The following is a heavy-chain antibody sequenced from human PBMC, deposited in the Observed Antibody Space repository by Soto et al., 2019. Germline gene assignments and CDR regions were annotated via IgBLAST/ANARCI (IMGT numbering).Heavy chain of an antibody. J-gene: IGHJ4*02. D-gene: IGHD2-8*02. V-gene: IGHV4-34*01. CDR1: GGSFSGYY. CDR2: INHSGST. CDR3: ARDKITGLFDY. Sequence: SETLSLTCAVYGGSFSGYYRTWIRQPPGTGLEWIGEINHSGSTNYNPSLKSRVTISVDTSKNQFSLKLTSVTAADTAVYYCARDKITGLFDYWGQGTQVTVSS.